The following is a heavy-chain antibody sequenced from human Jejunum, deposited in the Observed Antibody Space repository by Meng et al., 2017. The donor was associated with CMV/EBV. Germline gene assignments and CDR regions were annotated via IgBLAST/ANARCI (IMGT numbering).Heavy chain of an antibody. D-gene: IGHD3-10*01. CDR3: AREGTLSFSLDS. CDR2: IYNTGGT. Sequence: AAAGFTVTSNHITLVRQAPGKGLEWVSTIYNTGGTHFSDSVKGRFTISRDTSKNTVHLQMDSLRVEDTAVYYCAREGTLSFSLDSWGQGTLVTVSS. J-gene: IGHJ4*02. CDR1: GFTVTSNH. V-gene: IGHV3-53*01.